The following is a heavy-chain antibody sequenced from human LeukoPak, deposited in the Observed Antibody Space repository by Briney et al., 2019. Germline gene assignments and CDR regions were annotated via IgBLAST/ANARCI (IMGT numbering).Heavy chain of an antibody. D-gene: IGHD6-19*01. J-gene: IGHJ4*02. Sequence: SETLSLTCTVSGGSISSYYWSWIRQPPGKGLEWIGYIYYSGSTNYNPSLKSRVTISVDTSKNQFSLKLSSVTAADTAVYYCARLGAVAATADCWGQGTLVTVSS. CDR3: ARLGAVAATADC. CDR2: IYYSGST. V-gene: IGHV4-59*08. CDR1: GGSISSYY.